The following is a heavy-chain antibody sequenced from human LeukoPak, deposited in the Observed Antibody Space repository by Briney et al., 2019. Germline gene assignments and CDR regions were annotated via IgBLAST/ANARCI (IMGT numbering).Heavy chain of an antibody. J-gene: IGHJ3*02. CDR3: ASFVDCSSTSCLGDAFDI. CDR2: IYSGGST. Sequence: GGSLRLSCAASGFTFSSYAMSWVRQAPGKGLEWVSVIYSGGSTYYADSVKGRFTISRDNSKNTLYLQMNSLRAEDTAVYYCASFVDCSSTSCLGDAFDIWGQGTMVTVSS. CDR1: GFTFSSYA. V-gene: IGHV3-53*01. D-gene: IGHD2-2*01.